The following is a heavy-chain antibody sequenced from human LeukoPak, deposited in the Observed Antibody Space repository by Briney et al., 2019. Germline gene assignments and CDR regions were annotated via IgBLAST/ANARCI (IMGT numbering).Heavy chain of an antibody. J-gene: IGHJ4*02. CDR2: INPNSGGT. CDR3: ARASGSGWADY. CDR1: GYTFTGYY. D-gene: IGHD6-19*01. V-gene: IGHV1-2*02. Sequence: ASVKVSCKASGYTFTGYYMHWVRQAPGQGLEWMGWINPNSGGTNYAQKFQGRVTMTTDTSTSTAYMELRSLRSDDTAVYYCARASGSGWADYWGQGTLVTVSS.